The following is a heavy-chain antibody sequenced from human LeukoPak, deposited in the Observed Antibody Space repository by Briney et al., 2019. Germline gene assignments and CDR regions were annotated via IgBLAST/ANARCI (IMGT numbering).Heavy chain of an antibody. Sequence: SETLSLTCTVSGGSISSSSYYWGWIRQPPGKGLEWIGSIYYSGSTYCNPSLKSRVTISVDTYKNQFSLKLSSVTAADTAVYYCARRAGLNLDYWGQGTLVTVSS. D-gene: IGHD3/OR15-3a*01. CDR1: GGSISSSSYY. CDR2: IYYSGST. CDR3: ARRAGLNLDY. V-gene: IGHV4-39*01. J-gene: IGHJ4*02.